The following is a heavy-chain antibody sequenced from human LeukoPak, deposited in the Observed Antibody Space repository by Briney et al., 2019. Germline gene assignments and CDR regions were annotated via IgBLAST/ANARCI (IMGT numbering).Heavy chain of an antibody. CDR2: MGISSGNT. CDR1: GFTFSSYS. J-gene: IGHJ4*02. V-gene: IGHV3-48*01. Sequence: GGSLRLSCAASGFTFSSYSMNWVRQAPGKGLEWISYMGISSGNTKYADSVKGRFTISGDKAKNSVYLQMNSLRVEDTAVYYCARDTKYAFDNWGQGTLVTVSS. CDR3: ARDTKYAFDN. D-gene: IGHD2-2*01.